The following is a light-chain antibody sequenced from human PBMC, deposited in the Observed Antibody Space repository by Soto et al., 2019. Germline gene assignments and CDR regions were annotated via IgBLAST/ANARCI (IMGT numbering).Light chain of an antibody. CDR1: QSVSSN. Sequence: EIVMPQSPATLSVSPGQRATLSCRASQSVSSNLAWYQQKPGQAPRLLIYGASTRATGIPARFSGSGSGTEFTLTISSLQSEDFAVYYCPQYNNWPPAFGQGTKVEIK. V-gene: IGKV3-15*01. CDR2: GAS. J-gene: IGKJ1*01. CDR3: PQYNNWPPA.